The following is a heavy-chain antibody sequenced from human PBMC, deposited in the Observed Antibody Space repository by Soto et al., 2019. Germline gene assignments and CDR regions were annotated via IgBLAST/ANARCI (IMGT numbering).Heavy chain of an antibody. CDR2: INPNSGAT. CDR1: GYTFTGYY. CDR3: ARTSTTVLQYFHY. D-gene: IGHD4-17*01. Sequence: ASVKVSCKASGYTFTGYYMHWVRQAPGQGLEWMGWINPNSGATNYAQKFQGWVTMTRDTSISTAYMELSRLTSDDTALYYCARTSTTVLQYFHYWGQGTLVTVSS. J-gene: IGHJ4*02. V-gene: IGHV1-2*04.